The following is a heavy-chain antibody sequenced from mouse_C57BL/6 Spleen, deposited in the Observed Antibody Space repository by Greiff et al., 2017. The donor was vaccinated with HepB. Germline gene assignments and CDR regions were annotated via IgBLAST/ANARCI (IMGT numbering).Heavy chain of an antibody. Sequence: QVQLQQPGAELVKPGASVKMSCKASGYTFTSYWITWVKQRPGQGLEWIGDIYPGSGSTNYNEKFKSKATLTVDTSSSTAYMQLSSLTSEDSAVYYCARYSNYEGAMDYWGQGTSGTVSS. V-gene: IGHV1-55*01. CDR2: IYPGSGST. J-gene: IGHJ4*01. CDR3: ARYSNYEGAMDY. CDR1: GYTFTSYW. D-gene: IGHD2-5*01.